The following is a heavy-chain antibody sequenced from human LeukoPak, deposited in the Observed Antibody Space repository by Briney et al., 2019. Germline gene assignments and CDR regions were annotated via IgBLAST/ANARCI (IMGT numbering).Heavy chain of an antibody. CDR3: ARRYGILTGYYHAFDI. D-gene: IGHD3-9*01. Sequence: SETLSLTCTVSGGSISSSSYYWGWIRQPPGKGLEWIGCIYYSGSTYYNPSLKSRLTISVDTSKNQFSLKLSSVTAADTAVYYCARRYGILTGYYHAFDIWGQGTMVTVSS. J-gene: IGHJ3*02. V-gene: IGHV4-39*01. CDR2: IYYSGST. CDR1: GGSISSSSYY.